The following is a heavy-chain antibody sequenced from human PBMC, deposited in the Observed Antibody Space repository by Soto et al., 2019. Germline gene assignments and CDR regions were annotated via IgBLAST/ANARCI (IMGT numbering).Heavy chain of an antibody. V-gene: IGHV4-38-2*01. CDR2: IYHSGST. CDR1: GYSISSGYY. D-gene: IGHD3-16*02. Sequence: PSEPLSFTCAVSGYSISSGYYCGWLRQPPGKGLEWVGSIYHSGSTYYNPSLKSRVTISVDTSKNQFSLKLSSVTAADTAVYYCASGNDYVWGSYRMGVDFDDWGQGTLVTVSS. J-gene: IGHJ4*01. CDR3: ASGNDYVWGSYRMGVDFDD.